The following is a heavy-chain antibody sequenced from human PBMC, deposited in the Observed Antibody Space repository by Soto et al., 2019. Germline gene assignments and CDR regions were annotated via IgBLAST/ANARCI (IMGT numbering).Heavy chain of an antibody. Sequence: EVQLVESGGGLVQPGGSLRLSCAASGFTFSIYSMNWVRQAPGKGLEWVSYVSSSSRPIYYADSVKGRFTISRDDAKSSLFLQMNSLRDEDTAVYYCARHVRQPRGANFYSYYGLDVWGQGTTVTVSS. CDR1: GFTFSIYS. J-gene: IGHJ6*02. V-gene: IGHV3-48*02. D-gene: IGHD3-10*01. CDR3: ARHVRQPRGANFYSYYGLDV. CDR2: VSSSSRPI.